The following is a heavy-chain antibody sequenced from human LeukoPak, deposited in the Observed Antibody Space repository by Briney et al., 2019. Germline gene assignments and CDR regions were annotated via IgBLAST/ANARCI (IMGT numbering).Heavy chain of an antibody. CDR3: ARKQYTLWYLDL. Sequence: SETLSLTCTVSGGSISSSSYYWGWIRQPPGKGLEWIGSIYYSGSTYYNPSLKSRVTISVDTSKNQFSLKLSSVTAADTAVYYCARKQYTLWYLDLWGRGILVTVSS. CDR2: IYYSGST. CDR1: GGSISSSSYY. V-gene: IGHV4-39*01. D-gene: IGHD2-2*02. J-gene: IGHJ2*01.